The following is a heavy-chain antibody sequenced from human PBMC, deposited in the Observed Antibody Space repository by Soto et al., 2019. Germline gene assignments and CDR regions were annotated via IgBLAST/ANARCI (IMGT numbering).Heavy chain of an antibody. D-gene: IGHD2-15*01. CDR3: AKAIGYCSGGSCYRDMWDYYYYGMDV. CDR1: GFTFSSYA. V-gene: IGHV3-30-3*01. Sequence: PGGSLRLSCAASGFTFSSYAMHWVRQAPGKGLEWVAVISYDGSNKYYADSVKGRFTISRDNSKNTLYLQMNSLRAEDTAVYYCAKAIGYCSGGSCYRDMWDYYYYGMDVWGQGTTVTVSS. CDR2: ISYDGSNK. J-gene: IGHJ6*02.